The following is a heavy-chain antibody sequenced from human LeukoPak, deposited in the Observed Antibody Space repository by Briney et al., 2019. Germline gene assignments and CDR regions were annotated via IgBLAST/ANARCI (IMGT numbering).Heavy chain of an antibody. J-gene: IGHJ4*02. CDR1: GYTFTSYG. V-gene: IGHV1-18*01. Sequence: ASVKVSCKASGYTFTSYGISWVRQAPGQGLEWMGWISVYNGNTNYAQKFQDRVTMTTDTSTSIAYMELRSLRFDDTAVYYCARGGIVATEMTGDYWGQRTLVIVSS. CDR3: ARGGIVATEMTGDY. D-gene: IGHD5-12*01. CDR2: ISVYNGNT.